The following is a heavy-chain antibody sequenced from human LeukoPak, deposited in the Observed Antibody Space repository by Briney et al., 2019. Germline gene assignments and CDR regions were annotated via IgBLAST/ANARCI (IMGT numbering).Heavy chain of an antibody. CDR1: GFTFSSYG. Sequence: GRSLRLSCAASGFTFSSYGMHWVRQAPGKGLEWVAVISYDGSNKYYADSVKGRFTISRDNSKNTLYLQMNSLRAEDTAVYYCASTGSRDYFDYWGQGTLVTVSS. J-gene: IGHJ4*02. D-gene: IGHD3-10*01. V-gene: IGHV3-30*19. CDR3: ASTGSRDYFDY. CDR2: ISYDGSNK.